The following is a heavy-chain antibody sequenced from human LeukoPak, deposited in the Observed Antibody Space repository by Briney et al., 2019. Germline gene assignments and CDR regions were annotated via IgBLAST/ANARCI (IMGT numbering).Heavy chain of an antibody. J-gene: IGHJ3*02. CDR3: ATNRGWGAFDI. V-gene: IGHV3-74*01. Sequence: GGSLRLSCAAPGFTFSSYWMHWVRQAPGKGLVWVSRINSDGSSTSYADSVKGRFTISRDNAKNTLYLQMNSLRAEDTAVYYCATNRGWGAFDIWGQGTMVTVSS. D-gene: IGHD5-12*01. CDR2: INSDGSST. CDR1: GFTFSSYW.